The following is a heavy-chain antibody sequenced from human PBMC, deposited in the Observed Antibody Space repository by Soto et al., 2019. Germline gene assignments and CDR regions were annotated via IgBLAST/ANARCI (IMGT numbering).Heavy chain of an antibody. CDR1: GYSFTSYW. V-gene: IGHV5-10-1*01. CDR2: IDPSDSYT. Sequence: GASLKISCKGSGYSFTSYWISWVRQMPGKGLEWMGRIDPSDSYTNYSPSFQGHVTISAATSISTAYLQWSSLKASDTAMYYCASWGCSSTSCYTDYYYGMDVWGQGTTVTVSS. J-gene: IGHJ6*02. D-gene: IGHD2-2*02. CDR3: ASWGCSSTSCYTDYYYGMDV.